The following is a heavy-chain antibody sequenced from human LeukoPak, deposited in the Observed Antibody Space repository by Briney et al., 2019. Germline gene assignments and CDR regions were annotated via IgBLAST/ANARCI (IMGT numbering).Heavy chain of an antibody. Sequence: SETLSLTCAVYGGSFSGYYWSWIRQPPGKGLEWIGEINHSGSTNYNPSLKSRVTISVDTSKKQFSLKLSSVTAADTAVYYCARYSLLAVAGRNWFDPWGQGTLVTVSS. D-gene: IGHD6-19*01. CDR2: INHSGST. J-gene: IGHJ5*02. V-gene: IGHV4-34*01. CDR1: GGSFSGYY. CDR3: ARYSLLAVAGRNWFDP.